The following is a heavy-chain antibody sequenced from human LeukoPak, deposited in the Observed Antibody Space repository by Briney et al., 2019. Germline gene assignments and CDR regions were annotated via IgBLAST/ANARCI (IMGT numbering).Heavy chain of an antibody. D-gene: IGHD2-2*01. CDR1: GGSIRSYY. CDR2: VYSSGST. J-gene: IGHJ4*02. Sequence: KTSETLSLTCTVSGGSIRSYYWSWIRQPAGKGLEWIGRVYSSGSTDYNPSLKSRVTMSVDTSKNQFSLKLSSVTAADTAVYYCARQDGYCSSTSCYRGLLDYWGQGTLVTVSS. CDR3: ARQDGYCSSTSCYRGLLDY. V-gene: IGHV4-4*07.